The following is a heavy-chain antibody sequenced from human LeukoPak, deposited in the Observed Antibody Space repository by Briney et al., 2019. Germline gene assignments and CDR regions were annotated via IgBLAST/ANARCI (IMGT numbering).Heavy chain of an antibody. J-gene: IGHJ6*03. D-gene: IGHD6-6*01. CDR3: AKEEWQLVPDYYYYMDV. V-gene: IGHV3-23*01. Sequence: WGSLRLSCAASGFTFSSYAMSWVRQVPGKGLEWVSAISGSGGSTYYADSVKGRFTISRDNSKNTLYLQMNSLRAEDTAVYYCAKEEWQLVPDYYYYMDVWGKGTTVTVSS. CDR1: GFTFSSYA. CDR2: ISGSGGST.